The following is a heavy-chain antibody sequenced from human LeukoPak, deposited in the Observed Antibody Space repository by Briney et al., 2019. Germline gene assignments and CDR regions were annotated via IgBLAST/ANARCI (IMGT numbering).Heavy chain of an antibody. D-gene: IGHD3-22*01. Sequence: PGGSLRLSRAASGFTFSSYGMHWVRQAPGKGLEWVAIIWYDGSDKYYADSVKGRFTISRDNSKNTLYLQMNSLRAEDTAVYYCASNYFDSSGYSFVDYWGQGTLVTVSS. J-gene: IGHJ4*02. V-gene: IGHV3-33*01. CDR2: IWYDGSDK. CDR3: ASNYFDSSGYSFVDY. CDR1: GFTFSSYG.